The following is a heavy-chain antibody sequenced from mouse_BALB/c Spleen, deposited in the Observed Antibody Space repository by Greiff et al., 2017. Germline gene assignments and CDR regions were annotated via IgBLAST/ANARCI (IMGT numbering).Heavy chain of an antibody. D-gene: IGHD2-14*01. CDR2: ISYSGST. J-gene: IGHJ2*01. CDR1: GDSITSGY. Sequence: EVKVVESGPSLVKPSQTLSLTCSVTGDSITSGYWNWIRKFPGNKLEYMGYISYSGSTYYNPSLKSRISITRDTSKNQYYLQLNSVTTEDTATYYCARLGIGNYFDYWGQGTTLTVSS. CDR3: ARLGIGNYFDY. V-gene: IGHV3-8*02.